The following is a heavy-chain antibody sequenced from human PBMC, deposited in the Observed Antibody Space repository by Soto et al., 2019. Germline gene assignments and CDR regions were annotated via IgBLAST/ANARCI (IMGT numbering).Heavy chain of an antibody. CDR1: GFTFSSYA. J-gene: IGHJ4*02. V-gene: IGHV3-23*01. D-gene: IGHD5-18*01. CDR2: ISGSGGST. Sequence: GGSLRLSCAASGFTFSSYAMSWVRQAPGKGLEWVSAISGSGGSTYYADSVKGRFTISRDNSKNTLYLQMNSLRAEDTAVYYCAKDEEGYSYGYVGYYFDYWGQGTLVTVSS. CDR3: AKDEEGYSYGYVGYYFDY.